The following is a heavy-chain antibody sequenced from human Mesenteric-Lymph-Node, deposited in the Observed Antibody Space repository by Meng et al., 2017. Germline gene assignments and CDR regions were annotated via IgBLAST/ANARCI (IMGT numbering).Heavy chain of an antibody. CDR3: AKDIAGFRDDYGDPGPRGMDV. Sequence: GESLKISCAASGFTFSSYWMHWVRQAPGKGLVWVSRINSDGSSTSYADSVKGRFTISRDNAKNSLYLQMNSLRAEDTALYYCAKDIAGFRDDYGDPGPRGMDVWGQGTTVTVSS. CDR1: GFTFSSYW. D-gene: IGHD4-17*01. J-gene: IGHJ6*02. CDR2: INSDGSST. V-gene: IGHV3-74*01.